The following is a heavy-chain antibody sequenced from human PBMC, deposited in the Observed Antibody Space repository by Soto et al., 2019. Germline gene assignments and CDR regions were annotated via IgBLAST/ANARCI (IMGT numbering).Heavy chain of an antibody. Sequence: PSETLSLTCAVSGGSISSGGYSWSWIRQPPGKGLEWIGYIYHSGSTYYNPSLKSRVTISVDRSKNQFSLKLSSVTAADTAVYYCARDLGSSSWYYSYGMDFWGQGTTVTVSS. V-gene: IGHV4-30-2*01. CDR1: GGSISSGGYS. J-gene: IGHJ6*01. CDR3: ARDLGSSSWYYSYGMDF. D-gene: IGHD6-13*01. CDR2: IYHSGST.